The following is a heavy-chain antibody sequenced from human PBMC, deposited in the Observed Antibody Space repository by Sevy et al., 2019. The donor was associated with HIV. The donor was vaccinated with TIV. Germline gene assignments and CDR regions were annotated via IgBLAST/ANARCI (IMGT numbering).Heavy chain of an antibody. Sequence: GGSLRLSCAASGFTFSNYWMSWVRQAPGKGLEWVANINQAGGEKYYVDSVKGRFTISRDNAKDSLYLQLHSLRAEDTAVYYCARVSSFYYDRGYYYPVDVWGQGTTVTVSS. V-gene: IGHV3-7*01. CDR1: GFTFSNYW. J-gene: IGHJ6*02. CDR3: ARVSSFYYDRGYYYPVDV. D-gene: IGHD3-22*01. CDR2: INQAGGEK.